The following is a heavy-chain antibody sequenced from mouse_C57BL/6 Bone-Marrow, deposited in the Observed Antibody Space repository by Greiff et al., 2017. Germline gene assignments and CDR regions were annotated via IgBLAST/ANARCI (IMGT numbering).Heavy chain of an antibody. CDR2: ISSGGSYT. CDR3: GKLAAWFAY. J-gene: IGHJ3*01. V-gene: IGHV5-6*01. Sequence: EVKLVESGGDLVKPGGSLKLSCAASGFTFSSYGMSWVRQTPDKRLEWVATISSGGSYTYYPDSVKGRFTISRDNAKNTLYLQMSSLKSEDAAMYYCGKLAAWFAYWGQGTLVTVSA. CDR1: GFTFSSYG.